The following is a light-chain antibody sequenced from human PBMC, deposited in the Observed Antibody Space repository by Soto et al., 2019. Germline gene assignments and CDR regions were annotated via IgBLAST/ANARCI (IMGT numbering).Light chain of an antibody. V-gene: IGKV1-5*01. CDR2: DAS. Sequence: DIQMTQSPSTLSASLGDRVTITCRASQSITNRLAWYQQKPGKAPKVLIYDASNLEYGVPSRFSGSGFGTEFILTISSLQPDDFATYCCQHYGGMWTFGQGTKVDI. CDR1: QSITNR. CDR3: QHYGGMWT. J-gene: IGKJ1*01.